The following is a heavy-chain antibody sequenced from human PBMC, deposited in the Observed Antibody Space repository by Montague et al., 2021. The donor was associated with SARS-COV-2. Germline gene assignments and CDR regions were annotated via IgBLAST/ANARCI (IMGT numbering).Heavy chain of an antibody. CDR1: GGSFSGYY. Sequence: SETLSLTCAVYGGSFSGYYWSWIRQPPGKGLEWIGEINHSGSTNXXPSLKSRVTISVDTSKNQFSLKLSSVTAADTAVYYCARGPGVVIILAIYYYGMDVWGQGTTVTVSS. V-gene: IGHV4-34*01. CDR2: INHSGST. J-gene: IGHJ6*02. D-gene: IGHD3-3*01. CDR3: ARGPGVVIILAIYYYGMDV.